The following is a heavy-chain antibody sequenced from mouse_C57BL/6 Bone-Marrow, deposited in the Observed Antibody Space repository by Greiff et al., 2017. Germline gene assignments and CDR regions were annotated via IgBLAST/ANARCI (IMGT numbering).Heavy chain of an antibody. J-gene: IGHJ4*01. CDR2: ISDGGSYT. CDR3: ARGLGTEFYSMDY. CDR1: GFTFSSYA. Sequence: EVKLVESGGGLVKPGGSLKLSCAASGFTFSSYAMSWVRQTPEQRLEWVANISDGGSYTYYPAHVQDRYTLSRDNAKNNLYMHISPLKSEDTAMYYCARGLGTEFYSMDYWGQGTSVTVSS. V-gene: IGHV5-4*03. D-gene: IGHD4-1*01.